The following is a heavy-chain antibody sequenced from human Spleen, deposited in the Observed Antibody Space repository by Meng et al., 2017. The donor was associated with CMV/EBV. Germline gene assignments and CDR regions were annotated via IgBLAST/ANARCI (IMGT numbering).Heavy chain of an antibody. J-gene: IGHJ4*02. D-gene: IGHD2-2*01. CDR2: INIDGSAT. V-gene: IGHV3-74*01. CDR1: FTFSNYW. CDR3: LRYCSDTSCFSGAQGDY. Sequence: FTFSNYWMHGVRQVPGRGLVWVARINIDGSATNYADSVKGRFTISRDNAKNTLFLQMNSLSAEDTALYYCLRYCSDTSCFSGAQGDYWGQGTLVTVSS.